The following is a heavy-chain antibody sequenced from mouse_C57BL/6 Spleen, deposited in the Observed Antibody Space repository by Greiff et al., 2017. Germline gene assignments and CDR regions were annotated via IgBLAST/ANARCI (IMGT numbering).Heavy chain of an antibody. CDR2: IYPRSGNT. D-gene: IGHD2-4*01. J-gene: IGHJ3*01. CDR1: GYTFTSYG. Sequence: VKLMESGAELARPGASVKLSCKASGYTFTSYGISWVKQRTGQGLEWIGEIYPRSGNTYYNEKFKGKATLTADKSSSTAYMELRSLTSEDSAVYFCARSPDYAWFAYWGQGTLVTVSA. V-gene: IGHV1-81*01. CDR3: ARSPDYAWFAY.